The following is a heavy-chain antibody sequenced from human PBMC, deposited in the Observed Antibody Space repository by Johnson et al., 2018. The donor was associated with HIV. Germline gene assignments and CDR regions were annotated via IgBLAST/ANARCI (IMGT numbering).Heavy chain of an antibody. J-gene: IGHJ3*02. D-gene: IGHD4-23*01. CDR3: ARDGGETVVGSGAFDI. V-gene: IGHV3-30*03. CDR2: ISFDGNNK. CDR1: AFTFSSYG. Sequence: QVLLVESGGGVVQPGRSLRLSCAASAFTFSSYGMHWVRQAPGKGLEWVAVISFDGNNKYYADSVKGRFTISRDNSKNTLYLQMNSLRAEDTAVYYCARDGGETVVGSGAFDIWGQGTMVTVSS.